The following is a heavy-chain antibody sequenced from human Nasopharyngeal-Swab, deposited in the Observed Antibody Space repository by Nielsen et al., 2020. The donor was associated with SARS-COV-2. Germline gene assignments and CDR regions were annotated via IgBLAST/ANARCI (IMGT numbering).Heavy chain of an antibody. V-gene: IGHV5-10-1*01. CDR3: ARFSSGTIPSVDY. D-gene: IGHD1-7*01. J-gene: IGHJ4*02. CDR1: GYRFTSYW. Sequence: GGSLRLSCQGSGYRFTSYWISWVRQMPGKGLEWMGRIDPSDSYTNYSPSFQGHVTISADKSISTAYLQWSSLKASDTAMYYCARFSSGTIPSVDYWGQGTLVTVSS. CDR2: IDPSDSYT.